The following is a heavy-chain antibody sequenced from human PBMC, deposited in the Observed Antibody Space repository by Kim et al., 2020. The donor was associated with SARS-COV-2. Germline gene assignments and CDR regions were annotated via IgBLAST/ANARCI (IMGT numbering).Heavy chain of an antibody. Sequence: GGSLRLSCAASGFTFSSYAMHWVRQAPGKGLEWVAVISYDGSNKYYADSVKGRFTISRDNSKNTLYLQMNSLRSEDTAVYYCARDSRIYYGSGSHNWFDP. CDR1: GFTFSSYA. CDR3: ARDSRIYYGSGSHNWFDP. J-gene: IGHJ5*02. D-gene: IGHD3-10*01. V-gene: IGHV3-30-3*01. CDR2: ISYDGSNK.